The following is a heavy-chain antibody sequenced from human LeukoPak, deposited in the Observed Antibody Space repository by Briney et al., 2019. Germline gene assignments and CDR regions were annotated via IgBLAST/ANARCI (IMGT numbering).Heavy chain of an antibody. CDR1: GASIRTGDFY. CDR2: IFYSGNT. V-gene: IGHV4-30-4*08. Sequence: SQTLSLTCTVSGASIRTGDFYWSWIRQPPGKGLEWIGYIFYSGNTYYNPSLKSRLIISVDTSKNQFSLKLSSVTAADTAVYYCARGGDSSSWSVDYWGQGTLVTVSS. J-gene: IGHJ4*02. CDR3: ARGGDSSSWSVDY. D-gene: IGHD6-13*01.